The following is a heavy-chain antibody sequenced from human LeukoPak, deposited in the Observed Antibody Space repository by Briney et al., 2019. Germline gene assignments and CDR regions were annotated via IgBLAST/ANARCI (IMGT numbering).Heavy chain of an antibody. J-gene: IGHJ6*03. D-gene: IGHD4-11*01. Sequence: PQTLSLTCTVSGGSISSGGYYWSWIRQHPGKGLEWIGYIYYSGSTYYNPSLKSRVTISVDTSKNQFSLKLSSVTAADTAVYYCARRLQVNYYYYMDVWGKGTTVTVSS. CDR1: GGSISSGGYY. V-gene: IGHV4-31*03. CDR2: IYYSGST. CDR3: ARRLQVNYYYYMDV.